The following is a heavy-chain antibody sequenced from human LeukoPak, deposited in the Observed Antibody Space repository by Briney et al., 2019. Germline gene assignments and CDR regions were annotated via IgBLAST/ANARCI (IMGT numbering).Heavy chain of an antibody. Sequence: GGSLRLSCAASGLTFSSYSMNWVRQAPGKGLEWVSSISGSSSYIYYADSVKGRFTISRDNAKNSLYLQMNSLRAEDTAVYYCARGGYSYDWGQGTLVTVSS. CDR1: GLTFSSYS. CDR3: ARGGYSYD. CDR2: ISGSSSYI. D-gene: IGHD5-18*01. V-gene: IGHV3-21*01. J-gene: IGHJ4*02.